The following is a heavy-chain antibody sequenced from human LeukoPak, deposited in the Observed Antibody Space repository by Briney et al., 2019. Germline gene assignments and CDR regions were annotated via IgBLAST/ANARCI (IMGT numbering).Heavy chain of an antibody. V-gene: IGHV1-46*03. CDR3: ARTHSWGDKGYFDF. Sequence: ASVKVSCKASGYTLINYYMQWVRQAPAQGLEGMGIIKPSGGSTSYAQKVQGRVSMTRDTSTSTVYMQLSSLRSEDTAIYYCARTHSWGDKGYFDFWGQGTLVTVSS. D-gene: IGHD7-27*01. J-gene: IGHJ4*02. CDR1: GYTLINYY. CDR2: IKPSGGST.